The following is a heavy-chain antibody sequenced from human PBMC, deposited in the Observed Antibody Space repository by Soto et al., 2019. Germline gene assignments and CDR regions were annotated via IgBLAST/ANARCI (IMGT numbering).Heavy chain of an antibody. CDR2: IWYEGSNK. Sequence: GGSLRLSCAASGFTFSSYGMHWVRQAPGKGLEGVAVIWYEGSNKYYADSVKGRFTISGDNSKNTLYLQMNSLRAEDTAVYYCARRYDFGDYWGQGTLVTVSS. D-gene: IGHD3-3*01. CDR3: ARRYDFGDY. J-gene: IGHJ4*02. CDR1: GFTFSSYG. V-gene: IGHV3-33*01.